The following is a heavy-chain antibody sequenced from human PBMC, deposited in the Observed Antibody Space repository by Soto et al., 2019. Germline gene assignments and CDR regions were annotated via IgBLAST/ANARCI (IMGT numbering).Heavy chain of an antibody. D-gene: IGHD3-3*01. CDR2: ISYDGSNK. CDR1: GFTFSSYG. Sequence: GGSLRLSCAASGFTFSSYGVHWVRQAPGKGLEWVAVISYDGSNKHYADSVKGRFTISRDNSNNTLDLQMNSLRAEDTAVYYCAKDTDDDYRSGYYTYDYWGQGTQVPVSS. J-gene: IGHJ4*02. V-gene: IGHV3-30*18. CDR3: AKDTDDDYRSGYYTYDY.